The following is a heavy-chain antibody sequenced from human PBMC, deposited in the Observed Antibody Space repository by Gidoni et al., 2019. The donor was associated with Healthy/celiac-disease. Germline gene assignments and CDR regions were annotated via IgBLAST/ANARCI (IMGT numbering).Heavy chain of an antibody. D-gene: IGHD1-26*01. J-gene: IGHJ4*02. CDR3: ARDGVSGSQRSDY. CDR1: GFTFSSSS. CDR2: ISSSSSYR. Sequence: EVQLVESGGGLVKPGGSLTLSCAASGFTFSSSSMNWVRQAPGKGLEWVSSISSSSSYRYYADAGKGRFTISRDNAKNSLYLQMNSLRAEDTAVYYCARDGVSGSQRSDYWGQGTLVTVSS. V-gene: IGHV3-21*01.